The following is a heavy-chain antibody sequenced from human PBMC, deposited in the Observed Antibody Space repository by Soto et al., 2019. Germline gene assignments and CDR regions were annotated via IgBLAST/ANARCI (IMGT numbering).Heavy chain of an antibody. V-gene: IGHV3-21*01. CDR2: ISSSSSYI. D-gene: IGHD3-3*01. CDR1: GFTFSSYS. J-gene: IGHJ5*02. Sequence: GGSLRLSCAASGFTFSSYSMNWVRQAPGKGLEWASSISSSSSYIYYADSVKGRFTISRDNAKNSLYLQMNSLRAEDTAVYYCARGPLTIFGVVIDNWFDPWGQGTLVTVSS. CDR3: ARGPLTIFGVVIDNWFDP.